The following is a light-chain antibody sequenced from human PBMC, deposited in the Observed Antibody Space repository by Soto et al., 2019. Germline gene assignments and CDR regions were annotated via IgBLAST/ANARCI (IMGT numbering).Light chain of an antibody. V-gene: IGKV3-15*01. CDR3: QQYNNWPPLT. CDR2: GAS. CDR1: QSVTSN. Sequence: EIVMTQSPATLSVSPGERATLSCRASQSVTSNLAWYQQKPGQAPRLLIYGASTRATGIPDRFSASGSGTEFTPTISSLQSEDFAVYFCQQYNNWPPLTFGGGTKVEVK. J-gene: IGKJ4*01.